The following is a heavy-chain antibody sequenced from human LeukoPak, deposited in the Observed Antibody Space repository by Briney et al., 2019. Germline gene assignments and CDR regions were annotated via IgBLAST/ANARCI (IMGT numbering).Heavy chain of an antibody. J-gene: IGHJ4*02. CDR2: IYNSGST. Sequence: SETLSLTCTVSGGSITSYYWSWIRQPPGKGLEWIGYIYNSGSTNYNPSLKSRVTISVDTSKNQFSLKLSSVTAADTAVYYCASGERGYSYGPLDYWGQGILVTVSS. CDR3: ASGERGYSYGPLDY. CDR1: GGSITSYY. D-gene: IGHD5-18*01. V-gene: IGHV4-59*01.